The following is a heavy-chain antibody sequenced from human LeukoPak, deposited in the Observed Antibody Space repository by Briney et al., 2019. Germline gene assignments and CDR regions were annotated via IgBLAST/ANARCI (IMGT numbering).Heavy chain of an antibody. CDR3: TRGVMGARAFDS. D-gene: IGHD2-8*01. CDR2: IDSDGSST. J-gene: IGHJ5*01. V-gene: IGHV3-74*01. Sequence: GGSLRLSCEASGFTFSSYWMHWVRQVPGKGLVWVSRIDSDGSSTNYVDSVKGRFTISRDNAKNTLYLQMNSLRFEDTAVYYCTRGVMGARAFDSWGQGTLVTVSP. CDR1: GFTFSSYW.